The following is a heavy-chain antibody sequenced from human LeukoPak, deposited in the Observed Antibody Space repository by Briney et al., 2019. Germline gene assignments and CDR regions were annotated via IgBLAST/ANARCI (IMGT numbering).Heavy chain of an antibody. J-gene: IGHJ4*02. CDR1: GYTFTSYD. CDR2: MNPNSGNT. D-gene: IGHD6-13*01. V-gene: IGHV1-8*01. CDR3: ARGRKGLGQLVRAYYFDY. Sequence: GASVKVSCKASGYTFTSYDINWVRQATGQGLEWMGWMNPNSGNTGYAQKFQGRVTMTRNTSISTAYMELSSLRSEDTAVYYCARGRKGLGQLVRAYYFDYWGQGTLVTVSS.